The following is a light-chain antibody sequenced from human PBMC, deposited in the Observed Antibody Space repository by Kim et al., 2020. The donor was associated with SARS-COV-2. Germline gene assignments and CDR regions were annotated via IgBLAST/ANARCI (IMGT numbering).Light chain of an antibody. CDR2: EVS. Sequence: GTSVTLPCTGTSRDVGSYNRVSWYQQPPGTAPKLMIYEVSNRPSGVPDRFSGSKSGNTASLTISGLQAEDEADYYCSSYTSSSTYVFGTGTKVTVL. V-gene: IGLV2-18*02. CDR1: SRDVGSYNR. J-gene: IGLJ1*01. CDR3: SSYTSSSTYV.